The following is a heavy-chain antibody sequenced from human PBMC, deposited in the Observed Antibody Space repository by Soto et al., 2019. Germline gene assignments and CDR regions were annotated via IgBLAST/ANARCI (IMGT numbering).Heavy chain of an antibody. D-gene: IGHD1-1*01. CDR3: ARGTGTTSEGSLFDY. CDR1: GYTFAIYG. CDR2: IGTYNGDT. J-gene: IGHJ4*02. V-gene: IGHV1-18*01. Sequence: QVQLVQSGAEMRKPGASVKVSCKTYGYTFAIYGINWVRQATGQGLQWMGWIGTYNGDTHYAQTLQGRVTVTTDTSTSTAYMELRSLRSDDTAVYYCARGTGTTSEGSLFDYWGQGTLVTVSS.